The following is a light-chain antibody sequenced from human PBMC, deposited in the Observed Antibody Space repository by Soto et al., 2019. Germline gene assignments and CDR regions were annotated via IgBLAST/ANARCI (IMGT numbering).Light chain of an antibody. CDR3: QHYGASPPEYT. CDR1: QSVSSDY. J-gene: IGKJ2*01. CDR2: GAS. V-gene: IGKV3-20*01. Sequence: EIVLTQSPGTLSLSPGERATLSCRASQSVSSDYLGWYQQKAGQAPRLLIYGASRRATGIPGRFTGSGSGTDFTLTISRLEPEDFAVYYCQHYGASPPEYTCGQGTKLEI.